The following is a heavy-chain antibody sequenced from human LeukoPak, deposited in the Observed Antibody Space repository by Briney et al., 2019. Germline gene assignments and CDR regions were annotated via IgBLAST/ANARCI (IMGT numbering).Heavy chain of an antibody. CDR2: IKLDGGEK. CDR1: GFSSSSDC. D-gene: IGHD1-26*01. J-gene: IGHJ4*02. Sequence: GGSLRLSCAASGFSSSSDCMSSVRQDPGGGLEWVAHIKLDGGEKYYVDSVKGRFTISRDNAKNSLYLQMNSLRAEDTAVYYCARDRVRATDFNWGQGTLVTVSS. CDR3: ARDRVRATDFN. V-gene: IGHV3-7*01.